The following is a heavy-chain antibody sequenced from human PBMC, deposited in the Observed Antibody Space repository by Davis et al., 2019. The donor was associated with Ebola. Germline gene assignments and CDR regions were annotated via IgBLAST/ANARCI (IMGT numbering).Heavy chain of an antibody. CDR1: GFTFSGSA. J-gene: IGHJ3*02. V-gene: IGHV3-73*01. CDR2: IRSKTNNYAT. D-gene: IGHD3-16*01. Sequence: GESLKISCAASGFTFSGSAMHWVRQASGKGLEWVGRIRSKTNNYATGYAASVKGRFTISRDDSNNTAYLQMNSLKTEDTAIYYCTSPTGGAFDIWGQGTVVTVSS. CDR3: TSPTGGAFDI.